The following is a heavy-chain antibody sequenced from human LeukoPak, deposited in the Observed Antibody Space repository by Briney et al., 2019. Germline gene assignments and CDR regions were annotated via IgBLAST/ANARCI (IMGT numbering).Heavy chain of an antibody. D-gene: IGHD2-2*01. CDR1: GFTVSSNY. CDR3: ARGYCSSTSCYDVWRPLDY. CDR2: IYSGGST. J-gene: IGHJ4*02. Sequence: GGSLRLSCAASGFTVSSNYMSWIRQAPGKGLEWVSVIYSGGSTYYADSVKGRFTISRDNSKNTLYLQMNSLRAEDTAVYYCARGYCSSTSCYDVWRPLDYWGQGTLVTVSS. V-gene: IGHV3-53*01.